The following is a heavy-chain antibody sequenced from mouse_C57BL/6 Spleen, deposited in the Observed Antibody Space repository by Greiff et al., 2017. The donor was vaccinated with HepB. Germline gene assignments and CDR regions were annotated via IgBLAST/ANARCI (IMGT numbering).Heavy chain of an antibody. Sequence: VKLMESGPGLVAPSQSLSITCTVSGFSLTSYGVSWVRQPPGKGLEWLGVIWGDGSTNYHSALISSLSLSKDNSKSQVFLKLNSLQTDDTATYYCATSYYGYDYYAMDYWGQGTSVTVSS. D-gene: IGHD2-9*01. CDR2: IWGDGST. V-gene: IGHV2-3*01. CDR1: GFSLTSYG. J-gene: IGHJ4*01. CDR3: ATSYYGYDYYAMDY.